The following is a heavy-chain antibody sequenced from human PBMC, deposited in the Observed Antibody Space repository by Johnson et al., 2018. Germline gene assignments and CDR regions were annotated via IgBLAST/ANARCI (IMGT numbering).Heavy chain of an antibody. J-gene: IGHJ6*02. Sequence: QVQLVESGGGVVQPGRSLRLSCAASGFTFSSYGMHWVRQAPGKGLEWVAVISYDGSNKYSAASVKGRFIISRYNSKNTRYLQMNSLRAEDTAGYYCAKIQAAAGIWFDGMDVWGQGTTVTVSS. V-gene: IGHV3-30*18. CDR2: ISYDGSNK. CDR3: AKIQAAAGIWFDGMDV. CDR1: GFTFSSYG. D-gene: IGHD6-13*01.